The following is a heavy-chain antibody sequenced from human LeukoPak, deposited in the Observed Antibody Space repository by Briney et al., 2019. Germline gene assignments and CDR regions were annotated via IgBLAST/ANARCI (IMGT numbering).Heavy chain of an antibody. Sequence: LSGGSLRLSCAASGFTFSSYATSWVRQAPGKGLEWVSAISGSGGSTYYADSVKGRFTISRDNSRDTLYLQMNSLRAEDTAVYYCAKGYYDYVWGSYYFDYWGQGTLVTVSS. CDR2: ISGSGGST. CDR1: GFTFSSYA. V-gene: IGHV3-23*01. D-gene: IGHD3-16*01. CDR3: AKGYYDYVWGSYYFDY. J-gene: IGHJ4*02.